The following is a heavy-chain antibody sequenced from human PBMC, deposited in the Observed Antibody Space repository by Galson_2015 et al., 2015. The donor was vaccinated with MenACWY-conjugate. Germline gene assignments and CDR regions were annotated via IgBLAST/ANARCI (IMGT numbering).Heavy chain of an antibody. CDR2: IKSKTDGGTT. CDR1: GFTFSSYA. Sequence: SLRLSCAPSGFTFSSYAMTWVRQAPGKGLEWVGRIKSKTDGGTTDYAAPVKGRFTISRDDSKNTLYLQMNSLKTEDTAVYYCTTEEEGGSGSYYGDYFDYWGQGTLVTVSS. V-gene: IGHV3-15*01. D-gene: IGHD1-26*01. J-gene: IGHJ4*02. CDR3: TTEEEGGSGSYYGDYFDY.